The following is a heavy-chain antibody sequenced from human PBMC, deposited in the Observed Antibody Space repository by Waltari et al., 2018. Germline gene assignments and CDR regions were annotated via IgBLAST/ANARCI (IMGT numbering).Heavy chain of an antibody. D-gene: IGHD6-19*01. Sequence: EVQLLESGGGLVQPGESLRLSCAASGFTFSTYGMSWVRQAPGKGVEWVSISYSGGSKYDADSGKGRFTISRDNSKNTLYLQMNSLRAEETAVYYCARDGIAVAGDAFDIWGQGTMVTVSS. CDR3: ARDGIAVAGDAFDI. CDR1: GFTFSTYG. V-gene: IGHV3-23*03. J-gene: IGHJ3*02. CDR2: SYSGGSK.